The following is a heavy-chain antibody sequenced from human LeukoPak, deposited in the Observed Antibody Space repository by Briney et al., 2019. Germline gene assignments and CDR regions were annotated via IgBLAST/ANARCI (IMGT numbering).Heavy chain of an antibody. CDR2: IYTSGST. Sequence: SETLSLTCTVSGGSISSYYWSWIRQPAGKGLEWIGRIYTSGSTNYNPSLKSRVTMSVDTSKNQFSLKLSSVTAADTAVYYCARTRYGSGSYTFLDYWGQGTLVTVSS. V-gene: IGHV4-4*07. J-gene: IGHJ4*02. CDR3: ARTRYGSGSYTFLDY. CDR1: GGSISSYY. D-gene: IGHD3-10*01.